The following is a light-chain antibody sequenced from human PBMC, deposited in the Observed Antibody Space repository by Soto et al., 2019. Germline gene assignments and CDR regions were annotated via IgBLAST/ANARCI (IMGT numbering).Light chain of an antibody. J-gene: IGLJ3*02. Sequence: QSVLTQPPSVPGAPGQRVTISCTGSRSNIGAGYDVHWYQQLPGTAPKLLIYGNSNRPSGVPDRFSGSKSGTSASLAITGLQAEDEADYYCQSYDSSLSGWLFGGGTKLTVL. CDR3: QSYDSSLSGWL. V-gene: IGLV1-40*01. CDR1: RSNIGAGYD. CDR2: GNS.